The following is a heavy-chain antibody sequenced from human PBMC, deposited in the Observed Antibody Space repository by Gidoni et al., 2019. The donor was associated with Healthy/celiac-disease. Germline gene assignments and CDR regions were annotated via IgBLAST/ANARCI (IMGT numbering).Heavy chain of an antibody. J-gene: IGHJ4*02. CDR1: GYTFTGYY. CDR3: ARALENGSGSYSIDY. CDR2: INPNSGGT. Sequence: QVQLVQSGAEVKKPGASVQVSCKASGYTFTGYYMHWVRQAPGQGLEWMGWINPNSGGTNYAQKLQGWVTMTRDTSISTAYRELSRLRSDDTAVYYCARALENGSGSYSIDYWGQGTLVTVSS. D-gene: IGHD3-10*01. V-gene: IGHV1-2*04.